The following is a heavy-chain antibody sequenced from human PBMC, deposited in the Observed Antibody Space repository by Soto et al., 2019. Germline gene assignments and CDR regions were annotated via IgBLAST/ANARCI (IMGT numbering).Heavy chain of an antibody. Sequence: PGGSLRLSCAASGFTFSSYAMSWVRQAPGKGLEWVSAISGSGGSTYYADSVKGRFTISRDNSKNTLYLQMNSLRAEDTAVYYCAKEPIKINCSSTSCPFDYWGQGTLVTVSS. CDR2: ISGSGGST. D-gene: IGHD2-2*01. CDR3: AKEPIKINCSSTSCPFDY. J-gene: IGHJ4*02. V-gene: IGHV3-23*01. CDR1: GFTFSSYA.